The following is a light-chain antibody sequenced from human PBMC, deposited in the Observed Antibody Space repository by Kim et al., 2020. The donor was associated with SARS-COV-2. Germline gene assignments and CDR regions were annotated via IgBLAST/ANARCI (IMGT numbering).Light chain of an antibody. J-gene: IGKJ4*01. CDR3: QQYGSSPALT. CDR1: QSVGSNY. Sequence: EIVLTQSPGTLSLSPGERATLSCRASQSVGSNYLAWYQQKPGQAPRLLIYGASSRATGIPDRFSGSGSGTDFTLTISRLEPEDSAVYYCQQYGSSPALTFGEGPRWISN. V-gene: IGKV3-20*01. CDR2: GAS.